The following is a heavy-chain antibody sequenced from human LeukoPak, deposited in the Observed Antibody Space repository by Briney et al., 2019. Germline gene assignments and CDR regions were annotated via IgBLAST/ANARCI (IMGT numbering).Heavy chain of an antibody. V-gene: IGHV3-7*01. D-gene: IGHD1-26*01. J-gene: IGHJ3*02. CDR2: IKQDGSEK. Sequence: GGSLRLSCAASGFTFSSYWMSWVRQAPGKGLEWVANIKQDGSEKYYVDSVKGRFTISRDNAKNSLYLQMNSLRAEGTAVYYCARDSGSFGFDAFDIWGQGTMVTVSS. CDR1: GFTFSSYW. CDR3: ARDSGSFGFDAFDI.